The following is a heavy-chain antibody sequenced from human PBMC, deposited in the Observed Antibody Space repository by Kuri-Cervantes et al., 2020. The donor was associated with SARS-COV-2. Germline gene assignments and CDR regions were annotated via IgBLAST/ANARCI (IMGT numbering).Heavy chain of an antibody. CDR3: AKDRVGVQDF. CDR2: ISHDGKNK. D-gene: IGHD2-21*01. V-gene: IGHV3-30*18. CDR1: GFHFSRTD. Sequence: GGSLRLSCAAYGFHFSRTDMHWVRHAPEKGREWVAVISHDGKNKKCIASGKGRITISRDNSQNTLYLHMKGLRSENTAMYYCAKDRVGVQDFWGQGTLVTVSS. J-gene: IGHJ4*02.